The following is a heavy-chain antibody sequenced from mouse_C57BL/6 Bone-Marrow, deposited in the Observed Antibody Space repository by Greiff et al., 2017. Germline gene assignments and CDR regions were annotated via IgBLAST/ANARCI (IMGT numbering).Heavy chain of an antibody. CDR1: GFTFSSYA. CDR2: LSDGGSYT. Sequence: EVQLVESGGGLVKPGGSLTLSCAASGFTFSSYAMSWVRQTPEKRLEWVATLSDGGSYTYYPDNVKGRFTISRDNAKNHRYLQMSHLKSEDTAMYYCADYYGGAYWGQGTLVTVSA. J-gene: IGHJ3*01. D-gene: IGHD1-1*01. CDR3: ADYYGGAY. V-gene: IGHV5-4*01.